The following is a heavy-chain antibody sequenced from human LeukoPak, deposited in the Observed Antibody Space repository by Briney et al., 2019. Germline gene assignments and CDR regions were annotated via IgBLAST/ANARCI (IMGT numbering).Heavy chain of an antibody. V-gene: IGHV3-11*01. CDR1: GFTFSDYY. D-gene: IGHD2-2*01. J-gene: IGHJ3*02. CDR3: ARESPYRYCSSTSWPGGGSAFDI. CDR2: ISSSGSTI. Sequence: GGSLRLSCAASGFTFSDYYMSWIRQAPGKGLEWVSYISSSGSTIYYADSVKGRFTISRDNAKNSLYLQMNSLRAEDTAVYYCARESPYRYCSSTSWPGGGSAFDIWGQGTMVTVSS.